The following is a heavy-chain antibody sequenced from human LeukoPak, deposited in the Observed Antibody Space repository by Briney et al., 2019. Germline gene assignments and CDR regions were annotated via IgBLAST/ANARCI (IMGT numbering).Heavy chain of an antibody. V-gene: IGHV3-30-3*01. D-gene: IGHD1-1*01. CDR1: GFTFSNYA. CDR3: ARGPPTGTSFRYHGMDV. Sequence: PGRSLRLSCAASGFTFSNYAMHWVRQAPGKGLEWVAVISYDGSNKYYADSVKGRFTISRDKSKNTLYLQMNSLRAEDTALYYCARGPPTGTSFRYHGMDVWGQGTTVTVSS. J-gene: IGHJ6*02. CDR2: ISYDGSNK.